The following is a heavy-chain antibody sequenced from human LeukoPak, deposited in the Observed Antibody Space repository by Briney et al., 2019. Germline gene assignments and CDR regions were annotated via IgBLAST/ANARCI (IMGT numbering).Heavy chain of an antibody. J-gene: IGHJ4*02. Sequence: RLGESLKISCKASGYSFTSYWIGWVRQMSGKGLEWMGIIYPGDSDTGYSPSFQGHVTISADRSTRTAYLQWSSLKASDTAMYYCARSERYGGNFEGVGSSFDYWGQGTLVTVSS. CDR3: ARSERYGGNFEGVGSSFDY. V-gene: IGHV5-51*01. CDR2: IYPGDSDT. D-gene: IGHD4-23*01. CDR1: GYSFTSYW.